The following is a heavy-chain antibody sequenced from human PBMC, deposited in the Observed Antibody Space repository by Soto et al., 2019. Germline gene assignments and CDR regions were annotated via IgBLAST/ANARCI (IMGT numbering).Heavy chain of an antibody. D-gene: IGHD5-18*01. CDR1: GYSFTSYW. CDR3: ARLNTAMVTLNYYYSMDV. J-gene: IGHJ6*02. V-gene: IGHV5-51*01. Sequence: PGESLKISCKGSGYSFTSYWIGWVRQMPGKGLEWMGIIYPGDSDTRYSPSFQGQVTISADKSISTAYLQWSSLKASDTAMYYCARLNTAMVTLNYYYSMDVWGQGTTVTVSS. CDR2: IYPGDSDT.